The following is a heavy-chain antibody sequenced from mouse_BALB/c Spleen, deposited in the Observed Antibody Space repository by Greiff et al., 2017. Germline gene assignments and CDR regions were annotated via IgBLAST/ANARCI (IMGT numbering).Heavy chain of an antibody. CDR1: GDSITSGY. J-gene: IGHJ2*01. V-gene: IGHV3-8*02. CDR2: ISYSGST. D-gene: IGHD2-4*01. Sequence: EVMLVESGPSLVKPSQTLSLTCSVTGDSITSGYWNWIRKFPGNKLEYMGYISYSGSTYYNPSLKSRISITRDTSKNQYYLQLNSVTTEDTATYYCATTMITTRDYFDYWGQGTTLTVSS. CDR3: ATTMITTRDYFDY.